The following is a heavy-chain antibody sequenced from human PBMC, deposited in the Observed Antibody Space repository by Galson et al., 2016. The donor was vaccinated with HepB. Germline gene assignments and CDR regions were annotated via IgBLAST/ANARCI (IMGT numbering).Heavy chain of an antibody. Sequence: SVKVSCKASGDTFTDYGISWVRQAPGQGLEWMGWISAYNGNTNYAQKLQGRVTMTTDTSTSTAYMELRSLRSDDTAVYYCAGRNTYYFDYWGQGTLVTVSS. V-gene: IGHV1-18*04. CDR1: GDTFTDYG. J-gene: IGHJ4*02. CDR3: AGRNTYYFDY. CDR2: ISAYNGNT.